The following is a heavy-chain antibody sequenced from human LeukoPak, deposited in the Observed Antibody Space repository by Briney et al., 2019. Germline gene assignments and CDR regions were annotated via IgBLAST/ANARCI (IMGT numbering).Heavy chain of an antibody. Sequence: HPGGCLRLSCAYSGFTVRSNYMRWVRQAPGKGLEWVSVIYSGDITAYADSVNGRFTISRDTSKNTLRLQMNSLRAEDTAVYYCARSPPWAPLDYWGQGTLVTVSS. CDR2: IYSGDIT. V-gene: IGHV3-66*01. J-gene: IGHJ4*02. CDR3: ARSPPWAPLDY. CDR1: GFTVRSNY.